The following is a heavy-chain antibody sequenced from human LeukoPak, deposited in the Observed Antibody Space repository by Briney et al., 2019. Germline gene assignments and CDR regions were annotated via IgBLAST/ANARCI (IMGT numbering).Heavy chain of an antibody. D-gene: IGHD6-6*01. V-gene: IGHV1-69*13. CDR2: IIPIFGTA. J-gene: IGHJ4*02. CDR3: ARGHSSSSEVPGY. Sequence: VASVKVSCKASGGTFSSYAISWVRQAPGQGLEWMGGIIPIFGTANYAQKFQGRVTITADESTSTAYMELSSLRSEDTAVYYCARGHSSSSEVPGYWGQGTLVTVSS. CDR1: GGTFSSYA.